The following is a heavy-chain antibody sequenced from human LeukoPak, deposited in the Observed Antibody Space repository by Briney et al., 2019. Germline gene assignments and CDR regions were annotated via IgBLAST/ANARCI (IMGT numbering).Heavy chain of an antibody. J-gene: IGHJ4*02. Sequence: SETLSLTCAVYGGSFSGYCWSWIRQPPGKGLEWIGEIYHTGSTNYSPSLRGRVTMSIDKSNNQFSLNLNSVTAADTAVYYCAKSGDYLWDYWGQGTLVTVSS. CDR2: IYHTGST. CDR3: AKSGDYLWDY. CDR1: GGSFSGYC. V-gene: IGHV4-34*01. D-gene: IGHD3-16*01.